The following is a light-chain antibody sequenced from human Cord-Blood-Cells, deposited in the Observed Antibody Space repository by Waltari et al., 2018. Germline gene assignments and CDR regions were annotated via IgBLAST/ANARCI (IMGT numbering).Light chain of an antibody. J-gene: IGLJ3*02. CDR2: RDS. CDR3: QVWDSSTAV. CDR1: TLGGKN. Sequence: SYELTQPLSVSVALGQTARITWGGNTLGGKNGHWDQEKPGQAPVLVIYRDSNRPSGIPERFSGSNSGNTATLTISRAQAGDEADYYCQVWDSSTAVFGGGTKLTVL. V-gene: IGLV3-9*01.